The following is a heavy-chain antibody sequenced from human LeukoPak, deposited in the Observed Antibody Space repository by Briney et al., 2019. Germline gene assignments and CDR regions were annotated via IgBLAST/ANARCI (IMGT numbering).Heavy chain of an antibody. Sequence: PSETLSLTCAVYGGSFSGYYWSWIRQPPGKGLEWIGEINHSGSTNYNPSLKSRVTISVDTSKNQFSLKLSSVTAADTAVYYCARHRSYCSSTSCHRDWFDPWGQGTLVTVSS. CDR1: GGSFSGYY. CDR3: ARHRSYCSSTSCHRDWFDP. V-gene: IGHV4-34*01. D-gene: IGHD2-2*01. J-gene: IGHJ5*02. CDR2: INHSGST.